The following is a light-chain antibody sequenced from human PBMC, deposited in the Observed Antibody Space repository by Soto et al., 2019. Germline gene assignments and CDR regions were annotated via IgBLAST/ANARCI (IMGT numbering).Light chain of an antibody. Sequence: EIVLTQSPGTLSLSPGERGTLSCRASQSVSSNYLAWYQQTPGQAPRLLIYGASSRATGIPDRFSGSGSGTDFTLTISRLEPEEFAVYYCQQYGSSPLTFCQGTKVEIK. CDR2: GAS. V-gene: IGKV3-20*01. J-gene: IGKJ1*01. CDR3: QQYGSSPLT. CDR1: QSVSSNY.